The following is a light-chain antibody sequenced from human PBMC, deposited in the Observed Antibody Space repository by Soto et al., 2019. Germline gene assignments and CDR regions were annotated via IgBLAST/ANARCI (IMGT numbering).Light chain of an antibody. V-gene: IGKV3-15*01. Sequence: EIVMTQSPATLSVSPGESATLSCRASQSVSSNLAWYQQKPGQAPRLLIYGASTRATGIPARFSGSESGTEFTLTISSLQSEDFAVYYCQQYKNWPPWTFGQGTKAEIK. CDR1: QSVSSN. CDR2: GAS. J-gene: IGKJ1*01. CDR3: QQYKNWPPWT.